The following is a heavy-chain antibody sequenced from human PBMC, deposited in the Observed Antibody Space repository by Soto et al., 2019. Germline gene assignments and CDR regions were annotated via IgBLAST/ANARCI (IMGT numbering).Heavy chain of an antibody. D-gene: IGHD2-15*01. J-gene: IGHJ6*02. Sequence: SGPTLVNPTQTLTLTCTSSGFSLSTSGVGVAWIRQPPGKALEWLALIYWDDDKRYRPSLESRLTITKDTSKNQVVLTMTNMDSVDTATYYCAYLPCSGGSCYWFSFSGMDVWGQGTTVTVSS. V-gene: IGHV2-5*02. CDR3: AYLPCSGGSCYWFSFSGMDV. CDR2: IYWDDDK. CDR1: GFSLSTSGVG.